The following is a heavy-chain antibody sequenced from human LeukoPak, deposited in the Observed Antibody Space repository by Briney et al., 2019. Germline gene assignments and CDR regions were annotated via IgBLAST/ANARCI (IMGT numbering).Heavy chain of an antibody. Sequence: GGSLRLSCAASGFTSSSYWMTWVRQAPGKGLEWVSAISGSGGSTYYADSVKGRFTISRDNSKNTLYLQMNSLRAEDTAVYYCAKKRGDYYDSSGYYDDYWGQGTLVTVSS. V-gene: IGHV3-23*01. D-gene: IGHD3-22*01. CDR3: AKKRGDYYDSSGYYDDY. J-gene: IGHJ4*02. CDR1: GFTSSSYW. CDR2: ISGSGGST.